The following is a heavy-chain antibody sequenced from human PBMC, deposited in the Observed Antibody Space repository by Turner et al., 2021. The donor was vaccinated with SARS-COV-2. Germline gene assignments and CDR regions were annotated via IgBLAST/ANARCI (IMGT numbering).Heavy chain of an antibody. Sequence: EVQLVESGGGLVKPGGSLRLSCAASGFTFSSYSMNWVRQAPGKGLDWVSSITGSSGYIYYADSVKGRFTISRDNAKTSLYLQMNSLRAEDTAVYYCARVFPTDSSVWYRYYYYYGMDVWGQGTTVTVSS. CDR1: GFTFSSYS. J-gene: IGHJ6*02. CDR2: ITGSSGYI. CDR3: ARVFPTDSSVWYRYYYYYGMDV. V-gene: IGHV3-21*01. D-gene: IGHD6-19*01.